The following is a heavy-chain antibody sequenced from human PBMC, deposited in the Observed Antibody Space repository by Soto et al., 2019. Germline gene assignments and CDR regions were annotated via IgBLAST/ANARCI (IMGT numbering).Heavy chain of an antibody. CDR2: ISGSGGST. CDR3: AKSAVAGMKDRKYFDY. V-gene: IGHV3-23*01. D-gene: IGHD6-19*01. J-gene: IGHJ4*02. Sequence: GGSLRLSCAASGFTFSSYAMSWVRQAPGKGLEWVSAISGSGGSTYYADSVKGRFTISRDNSKNTMYLQMNSLRAEDTAVYYCAKSAVAGMKDRKYFDYWGQGTLVTVSS. CDR1: GFTFSSYA.